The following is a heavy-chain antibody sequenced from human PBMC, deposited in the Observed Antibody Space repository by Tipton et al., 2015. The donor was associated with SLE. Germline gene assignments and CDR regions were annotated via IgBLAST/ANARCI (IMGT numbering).Heavy chain of an antibody. CDR3: ARDRAGRGGVRYFDL. Sequence: TLSLTCSVSGDSISNHYWSWIRLPPGKGLEWIGYIYYSGSTNYNPSLKSRVTISVDTSKNQFSLKLNSVTAADTAVYYCARDRAGRGGVRYFDLWGRGTLVTVSS. J-gene: IGHJ2*01. CDR1: GDSISNHY. D-gene: IGHD3-16*01. V-gene: IGHV4-59*11. CDR2: IYYSGST.